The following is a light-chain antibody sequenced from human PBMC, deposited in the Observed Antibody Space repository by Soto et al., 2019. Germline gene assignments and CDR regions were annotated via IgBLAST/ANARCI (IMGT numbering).Light chain of an antibody. J-gene: IGKJ5*01. CDR1: QSVSSSY. V-gene: IGKV3-20*01. CDR2: GAS. Sequence: EIVLTQSPGTLSLSPGERATLCCRASQSVSSSYLAWYQQKPGQAPRLLIYGASSRATGIPDRFSGSGSGTDFTLTISRLEPEDFAVYYCQQYGSSPPITFGQGTRLVIK. CDR3: QQYGSSPPIT.